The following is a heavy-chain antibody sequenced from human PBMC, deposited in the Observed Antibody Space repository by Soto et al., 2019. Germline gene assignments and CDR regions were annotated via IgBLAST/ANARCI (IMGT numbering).Heavy chain of an antibody. V-gene: IGHV2-5*02. CDR1: GFSLSTSGVG. J-gene: IGHJ4*02. CDR3: AHARGSSDLWFGELLSDHLFDY. Sequence: QITLKESGPTLVKPTQTLTLTCTFSGFSLSTSGVGVGWIRQPPGKALEWLALIYWDDDKRYSPSLKSRLTNTKDNSKNQVVLTMTNMDPVDTATYYCAHARGSSDLWFGELLSDHLFDYWGQGTLVTVSS. D-gene: IGHD3-10*01. CDR2: IYWDDDK.